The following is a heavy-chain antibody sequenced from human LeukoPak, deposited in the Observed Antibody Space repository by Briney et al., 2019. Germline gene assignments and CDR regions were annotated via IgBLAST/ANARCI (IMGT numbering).Heavy chain of an antibody. CDR2: INPNSGGT. CDR1: GYTFTGYY. Sequence: ASVKVSCKASGYTFTGYYMHWVRQAPGQGLEWMGWINPNSGGTNYAQKFQGRVTMTRDTSISTAYMELCRLRSDDTAVYYCARGRTAGIAVAGDYWGQGTLVTVSS. CDR3: ARGRTAGIAVAGDY. J-gene: IGHJ4*02. D-gene: IGHD6-19*01. V-gene: IGHV1-2*02.